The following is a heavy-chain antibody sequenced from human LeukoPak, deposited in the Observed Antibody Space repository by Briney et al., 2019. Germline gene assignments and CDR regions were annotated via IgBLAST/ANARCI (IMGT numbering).Heavy chain of an antibody. CDR3: ARVAIVVVSSDDAFDI. D-gene: IGHD3-22*01. V-gene: IGHV6-1*01. CDR1: GDSVSSNSAA. CDR2: TYYRSKWYN. Sequence: SQTLSLTCAISGDSVSSNSAAWNWIRQSPSRGLEWLGRTYYRSKWYNDYAVSVKSRITINPDTSKNQFSLQLNSVTPEDTAVYYCARVAIVVVSSDDAFDIWGQGTMVTVSS. J-gene: IGHJ3*02.